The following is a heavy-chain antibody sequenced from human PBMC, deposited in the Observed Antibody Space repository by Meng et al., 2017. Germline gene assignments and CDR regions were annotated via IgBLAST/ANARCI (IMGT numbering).Heavy chain of an antibody. Sequence: QVQLVQSGADVEKPGSSVKVSCKASGGTFSSYAISWVRQAPGKGLEWMGGIIPIFGTANYAQKFQGRVTITADESTSTAYMELSSLRSEDTAVYYCARDESYIAVAGPNGFDPWGQGTLVTVSS. CDR1: GGTFSSYA. CDR3: ARDESYIAVAGPNGFDP. CDR2: IIPIFGTA. V-gene: IGHV1-69*01. J-gene: IGHJ5*02. D-gene: IGHD6-19*01.